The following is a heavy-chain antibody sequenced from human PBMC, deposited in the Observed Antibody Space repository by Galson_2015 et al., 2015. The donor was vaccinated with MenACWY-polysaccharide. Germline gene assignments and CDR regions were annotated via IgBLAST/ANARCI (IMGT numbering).Heavy chain of an antibody. CDR2: ISTSGST. J-gene: IGHJ4*02. V-gene: IGHV4-4*07. CDR1: RGSIYSYY. CDR3: ARVGYSGYDSRFEH. Sequence: ETLSLTCTVSRGSIYSYYWSWIRQPAGGGLEWIGHISTSGSTIYNPSLKSRITLSLDTSNNQISLNLISVTAADTAVYYCARVGYSGYDSRFEHWGQGTLVAVSS. D-gene: IGHD5-12*01.